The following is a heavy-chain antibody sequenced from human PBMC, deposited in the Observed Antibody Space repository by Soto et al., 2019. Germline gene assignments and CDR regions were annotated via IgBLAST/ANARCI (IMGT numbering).Heavy chain of an antibody. CDR3: ARGRTELLYRDYYYYAMDA. CDR2: IFPIVGIA. V-gene: IGHV1-69*02. J-gene: IGHJ6*02. CDR1: GGTFSSYT. D-gene: IGHD1-26*01. Sequence: QVLLVQSGAEVKRPGSSVKVSCKASGGTFSSYTFSWVRQAPGQGREWMGRIFPIVGIANYAQKFQGRVTITADKSTSTAYMEVSSLRSDDTAVYYCARGRTELLYRDYYYYAMDAWGQGTTVTVSS.